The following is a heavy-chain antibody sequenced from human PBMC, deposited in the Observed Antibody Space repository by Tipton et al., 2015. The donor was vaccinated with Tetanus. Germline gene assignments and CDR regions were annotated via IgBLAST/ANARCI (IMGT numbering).Heavy chain of an antibody. CDR1: GGSISSGGYY. CDR3: ARRDEGSGYSHDNWYFDL. J-gene: IGHJ2*01. V-gene: IGHV4-31*03. CDR2: IYYSGST. Sequence: TLSLTCTVSGGSISSGGYYWSWIRQHPGKGLEWIGYIYYSGSTYYNPSLKSRVTISVDTSKNQFSLKLSSVTAADTAVDYCARRDEGSGYSHDNWYFDLWGRGTLVTVSS. D-gene: IGHD3-22*01.